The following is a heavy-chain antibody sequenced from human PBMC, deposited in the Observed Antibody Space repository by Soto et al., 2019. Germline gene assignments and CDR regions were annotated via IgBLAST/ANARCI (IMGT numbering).Heavy chain of an antibody. CDR1: GGSFSGYY. CDR2: INHSGST. V-gene: IGHV4-34*01. J-gene: IGHJ6*02. D-gene: IGHD2-2*01. CDR3: ARWGRRYCSSTSCYVWYYGMDV. Sequence: SETLSLTCAVYGGSFSGYYWSWIRQPPGKGLEWIGEINHSGSTNYNPSLKSRVTISVDTSKNQFSLKLSSVTAADTAVYYCARWGRRYCSSTSCYVWYYGMDVWGQGTTVTVSS.